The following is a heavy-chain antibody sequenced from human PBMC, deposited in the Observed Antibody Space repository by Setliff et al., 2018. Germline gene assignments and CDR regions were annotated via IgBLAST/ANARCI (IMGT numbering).Heavy chain of an antibody. CDR2: ISAYNGNT. J-gene: IGHJ4*02. CDR1: GYTFTSYG. V-gene: IGHV1-18*01. CDR3: ARDYYGTSENYFDY. Sequence: ASVKVSCKASGYTFTSYGISWVRQAPGQGLEWMGWISAYNGNTNYAQKLQGRVTMTTDTSTSTAYMELRSLRSDDTAVYYCARDYYGTSENYFDYWGQGTLVPSPQ. D-gene: IGHD3-22*01.